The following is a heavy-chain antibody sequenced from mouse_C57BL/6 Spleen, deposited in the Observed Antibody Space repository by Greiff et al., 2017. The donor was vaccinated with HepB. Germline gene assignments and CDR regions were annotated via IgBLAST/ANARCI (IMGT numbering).Heavy chain of an antibody. CDR1: GYSITSGYY. CDR2: ISYDGSN. Sequence: EVKLLESGPGLVKPSQSLSLTCSVTGYSITSGYYWNWIRQFPGNKLEWMGYISYDGSNNYNPSLKNRISITRDTSKNQFFLKLNSVTTEDTATYYCARDSGVFDYWGQGTTLTVSS. CDR3: ARDSGVFDY. V-gene: IGHV3-6*01. J-gene: IGHJ2*01.